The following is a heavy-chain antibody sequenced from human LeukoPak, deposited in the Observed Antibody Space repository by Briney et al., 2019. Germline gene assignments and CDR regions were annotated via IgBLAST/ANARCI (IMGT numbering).Heavy chain of an antibody. J-gene: IGHJ4*02. V-gene: IGHV3-23*01. CDR3: TKGLGHSTSVDY. CDR1: GFTFSSYA. CDR2: ISGSGGST. Sequence: PGGSLRLSCAASGFTFSSYAMSWVRQAPGKGLEWVSAISGSGGSTYYADSVKGRFTISRDDSKNTLYLQMNSLRAEDTAVYYCTKGLGHSTSVDYWGQGALVTVSS. D-gene: IGHD6-6*01.